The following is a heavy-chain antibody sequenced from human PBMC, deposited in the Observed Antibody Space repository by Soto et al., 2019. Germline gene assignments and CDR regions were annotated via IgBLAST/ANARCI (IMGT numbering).Heavy chain of an antibody. Sequence: ASVKVSCKASGFTFTGHYIHWVRQAPGQGLEWMGWINPNSGGTSYAQKFQGRVTMTRDTSITTAYMELSRLSSDDTAVYYCAKSGGFFRPSPGYFDYWGQGTLVTVSS. J-gene: IGHJ4*02. V-gene: IGHV1-2*02. CDR1: GFTFTGHY. D-gene: IGHD1-26*01. CDR3: AKSGGFFRPSPGYFDY. CDR2: INPNSGGT.